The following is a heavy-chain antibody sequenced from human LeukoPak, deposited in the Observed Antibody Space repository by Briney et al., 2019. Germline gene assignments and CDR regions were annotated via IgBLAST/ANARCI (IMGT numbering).Heavy chain of an antibody. V-gene: IGHV3-33*01. D-gene: IGHD6-13*01. CDR3: ARDAAAAQQKGRYYYYYGMDV. CDR2: IGYDGSNK. J-gene: IGHJ6*02. CDR1: GFTFSSYG. Sequence: GGSLRLSCAASGFTFSSYGMHWVRQAPGKGLEWGAVIGYDGSNKYYADSVKGRFTISRDNSKNTLYLQMNSLRAEDTAVYYCARDAAAAQQKGRYYYYYGMDVWGQGTTVTVSS.